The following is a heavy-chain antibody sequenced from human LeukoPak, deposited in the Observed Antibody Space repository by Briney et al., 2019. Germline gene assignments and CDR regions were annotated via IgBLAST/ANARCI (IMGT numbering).Heavy chain of an antibody. CDR3: AKSGRVYGDYWFFDL. CDR1: GFTFSSYD. Sequence: PGGSLRLSCAASGFTFSSYDIHWVRQATGKGLEWVSAIGTAGDTYYPGSVKGRFTISRENAKNSLYLQMNSLTVEDTAVYYCAKSGRVYGDYWFFDLWGRGTLVTVSS. CDR2: IGTAGDT. V-gene: IGHV3-13*01. J-gene: IGHJ2*01. D-gene: IGHD4-17*01.